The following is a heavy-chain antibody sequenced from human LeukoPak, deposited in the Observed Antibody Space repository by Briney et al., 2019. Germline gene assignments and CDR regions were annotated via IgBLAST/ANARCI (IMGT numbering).Heavy chain of an antibody. D-gene: IGHD3-3*01. J-gene: IGHJ6*03. CDR1: GFTVSSNY. V-gene: IGHV3-66*01. CDR3: ARVITIFGVAPPLIYYYYMDV. Sequence: GGSLRLSCAASGFTVSSNYMSWVRQAPGKGLEWVSVIYSGGSTYYADSVKGRFTISRDNSKNTLYLQMNSLRAEDTAVYYCARVITIFGVAPPLIYYYYMDVWGKGTTVTVSS. CDR2: IYSGGST.